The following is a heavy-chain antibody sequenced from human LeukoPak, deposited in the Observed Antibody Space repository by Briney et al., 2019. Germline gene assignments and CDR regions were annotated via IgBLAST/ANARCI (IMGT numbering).Heavy chain of an antibody. CDR2: IYYSGST. CDR3: ARAESYYDFWSGPYYYYCMDV. D-gene: IGHD3-3*01. J-gene: IGHJ6*02. CDR1: GGSISSYY. V-gene: IGHV4-59*01. Sequence: SETLSLTCTVSGGSISSYYWSWIRQPPGKGLEWIGYIYYSGSTNYNPSLKSRVTISVDTSKNQFSLKLSSVTAADTAVYYCARAESYYDFWSGPYYYYCMDVWGQGTTVTVSS.